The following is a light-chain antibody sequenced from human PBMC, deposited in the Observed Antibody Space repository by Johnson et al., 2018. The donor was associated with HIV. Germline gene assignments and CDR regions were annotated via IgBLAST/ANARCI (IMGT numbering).Light chain of an antibody. CDR3: GIWHSSLMAGGV. Sequence: QSVLTQPPSVSAAPGQKVTISCSGSSSNIGNNYVSWFQQLPGTAPKLLICENDKRPSGIPERFSGSKSATSATLGITGLQPGDEADYYCGIWHSSLMAGGVFGTGTKVTVL. V-gene: IGLV1-51*02. CDR1: SSNIGNNY. J-gene: IGLJ1*01. CDR2: END.